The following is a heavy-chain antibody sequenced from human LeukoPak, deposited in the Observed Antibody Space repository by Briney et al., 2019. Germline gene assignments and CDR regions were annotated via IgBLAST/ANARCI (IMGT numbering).Heavy chain of an antibody. D-gene: IGHD4-23*01. Sequence: AGGSLRLSCAASGFTFSSYGMHWVRQAPGKGLEWVAVISYDGSNKYYADSVKGRFTISRDNSKNTLYLQMNSLRAEDTAVYYCAKDFGYGGNAPQDYWGQGTLVTVSS. CDR2: ISYDGSNK. CDR3: AKDFGYGGNAPQDY. J-gene: IGHJ4*02. CDR1: GFTFSSYG. V-gene: IGHV3-30*18.